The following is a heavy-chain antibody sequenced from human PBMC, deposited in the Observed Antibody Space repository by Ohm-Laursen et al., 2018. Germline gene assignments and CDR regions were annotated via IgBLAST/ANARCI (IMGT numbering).Heavy chain of an antibody. V-gene: IGHV4-59*08. Sequence: TLSLTWTVSGGSISSYYWSWIRQPPGKGLEWIGYIYYSGSTNYNPSLKSRVTISVDTSKNQFSLKLSSVTAADTAVYYCARHWGAHWYFDLWGRGTLVTVSS. CDR1: GGSISSYY. CDR2: IYYSGST. J-gene: IGHJ2*01. D-gene: IGHD3-16*01. CDR3: ARHWGAHWYFDL.